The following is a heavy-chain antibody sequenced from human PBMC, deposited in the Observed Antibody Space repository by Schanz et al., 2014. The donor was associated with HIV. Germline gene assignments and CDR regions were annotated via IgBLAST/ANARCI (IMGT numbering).Heavy chain of an antibody. CDR1: GFAFSDAW. Sequence: EVQLVESGGDFVEPGESLRLSCAASGFAFSDAWMTWVRQAPGKGLEWVSYITPDGSVTYADSVKGRFTASRDSSKNTLYLQMSSLRVEDTAVYYCIRGVPRGSSTGPALRFWGQGALVTVSS. J-gene: IGHJ4*02. CDR2: ITPDGSVT. D-gene: IGHD2-2*01. V-gene: IGHV3-74*02. CDR3: IRGVPRGSSTGPALRF.